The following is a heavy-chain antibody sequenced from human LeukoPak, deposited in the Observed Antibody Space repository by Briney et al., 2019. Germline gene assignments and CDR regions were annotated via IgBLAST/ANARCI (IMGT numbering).Heavy chain of an antibody. CDR2: IYHSGST. Sequence: PETLSLTCTVSGVALSSYSRNWVRQPPGKRQEWVGYIYHSGSTNNNPSPRSRDTMSVDTPTNQFSLELSSLTPPDTAVYYSARWNGGEHQFDCWGQGTLVTVSA. CDR1: GVALSSYS. J-gene: IGHJ4*02. CDR3: ARWNGGEHQFDC. V-gene: IGHV4-59*01. D-gene: IGHD2-8*01.